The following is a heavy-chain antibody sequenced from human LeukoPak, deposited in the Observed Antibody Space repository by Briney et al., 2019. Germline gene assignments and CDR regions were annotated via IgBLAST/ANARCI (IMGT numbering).Heavy chain of an antibody. CDR3: ARGVTRYYYYMDV. D-gene: IGHD2-21*02. CDR2: INPNSGGT. Sequence: ASVKVSCKASGYTFTSYDINWVRQAPGRGLEWMGWINPNSGGTNYAQKFQGRVTMTRDTSISTAYMELSRLRSDDTAVYYCARGVTRYYYYMDVWGKGTTVTVSS. V-gene: IGHV1-2*02. J-gene: IGHJ6*03. CDR1: GYTFTSYD.